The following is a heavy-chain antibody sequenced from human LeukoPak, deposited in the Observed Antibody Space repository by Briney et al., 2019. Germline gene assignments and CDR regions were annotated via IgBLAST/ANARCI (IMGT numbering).Heavy chain of an antibody. CDR2: ISSSSSYI. CDR3: ARALGYCSSTSCHHRSLRYYYMDV. D-gene: IGHD2-2*01. Sequence: GGSLRLSCAASGFTFSSYSMNWVRQAPGKGLEWASSISSSSSYIYYADSVKGRFTISRDNAKNSLYLQMNSLRAEDTAVYYCARALGYCSSTSCHHRSLRYYYMDVWGKGTTVTVSS. V-gene: IGHV3-21*01. J-gene: IGHJ6*03. CDR1: GFTFSSYS.